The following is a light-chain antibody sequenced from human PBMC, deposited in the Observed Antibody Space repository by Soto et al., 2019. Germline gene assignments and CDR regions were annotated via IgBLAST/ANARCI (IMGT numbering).Light chain of an antibody. CDR1: QSISSN. CDR3: QQYGSSPWT. V-gene: IGKV3-20*01. Sequence: IVMTQSPATLSVSPGERATLSCRASQSISSNLAWYQQKTGQAPRIIIYGASSRATGIPDRFSGSGYGTDVNLTISRLETEDFAVYDCQQYGSSPWTFGQGTKVDIK. CDR2: GAS. J-gene: IGKJ1*01.